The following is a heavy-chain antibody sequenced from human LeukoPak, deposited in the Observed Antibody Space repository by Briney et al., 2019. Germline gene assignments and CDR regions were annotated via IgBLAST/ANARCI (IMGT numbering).Heavy chain of an antibody. CDR2: ISGSGGST. V-gene: IGHV3-23*01. D-gene: IGHD3-10*01. Sequence: QPGGSLRLSCAASGFTFSSYAMNWVRQAPGKGLEWVSAISGSGGSTYYADSVKGRFTISRDNSKNTLYLQMNSLRAEDTAVYYCAKDASLRGPYYGSGSYYDYWGQGTLVTVSS. J-gene: IGHJ4*02. CDR3: AKDASLRGPYYGSGSYYDY. CDR1: GFTFSSYA.